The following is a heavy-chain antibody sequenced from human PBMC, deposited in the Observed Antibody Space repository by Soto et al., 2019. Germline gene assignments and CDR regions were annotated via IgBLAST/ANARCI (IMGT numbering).Heavy chain of an antibody. CDR3: ASSYCSGGSCYPSTTVTTTTDDAFDI. J-gene: IGHJ3*02. D-gene: IGHD2-15*01. CDR2: ISAYNGNT. Sequence: PAKVTCKASGYTIKSYGISCARQDQGQGLEWMGWISAYNGNTKYAQKFQGRVTMTRDTSASTAYMELSSLRSEDTAVYYCASSYCSGGSCYPSTTVTTTTDDAFDIWGQGTMVTVS. CDR1: GYTIKSYG. V-gene: IGHV1-18*01.